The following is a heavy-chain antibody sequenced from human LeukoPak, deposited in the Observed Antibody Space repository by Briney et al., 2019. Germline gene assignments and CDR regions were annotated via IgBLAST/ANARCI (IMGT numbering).Heavy chain of an antibody. CDR3: AKDRYGSGSSFDY. D-gene: IGHD3-10*01. V-gene: IGHV3-23*01. Sequence: GGSLRLSCAASGFTFSSYAMSWVRQAPGKGLEWVSAISGSGGSTYYADSVKGRFTISRDNAKNSLYLQMNSLRAEDTALYYCAKDRYGSGSSFDYWGQGTLVTVSS. CDR2: ISGSGGST. J-gene: IGHJ4*02. CDR1: GFTFSSYA.